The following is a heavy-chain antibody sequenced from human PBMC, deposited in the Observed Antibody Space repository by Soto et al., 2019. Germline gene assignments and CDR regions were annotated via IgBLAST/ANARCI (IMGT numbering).Heavy chain of an antibody. D-gene: IGHD3-10*01. CDR3: AKTYYYGSGSYVNGMDV. V-gene: IGHV3-30*18. Sequence: QVQLVESGGGVVQPGRSLRLSCAASGFTFSSYGMHWVRQAPGKGLEWVAVISYDGSNKYYADSVKGRFTISRDNSKNTRYLQMNSLRAEDTAVYYCAKTYYYGSGSYVNGMDVWGQGTTVTVSS. J-gene: IGHJ6*02. CDR2: ISYDGSNK. CDR1: GFTFSSYG.